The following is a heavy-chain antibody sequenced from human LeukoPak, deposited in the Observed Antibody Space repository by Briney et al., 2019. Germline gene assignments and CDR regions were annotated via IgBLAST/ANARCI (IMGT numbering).Heavy chain of an antibody. D-gene: IGHD2-2*02. CDR1: GGSISSYY. CDR2: IYYSGST. V-gene: IGHV4-59*01. Sequence: SETLSLTCTVSGGSISSYYWSWIRQPPGKGLEWIGDIYYSGSTNYNPSLKSRVTISVDTSKNQFSLKLSSVTAADTAVYYCARESTPNYCSSTSCYTNWFDPWGQGTLVTVSS. CDR3: ARESTPNYCSSTSCYTNWFDP. J-gene: IGHJ5*02.